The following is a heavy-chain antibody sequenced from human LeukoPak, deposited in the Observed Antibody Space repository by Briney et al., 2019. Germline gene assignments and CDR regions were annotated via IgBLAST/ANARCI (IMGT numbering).Heavy chain of an antibody. CDR3: ARDSGTMVVTRDAFHI. Sequence: PGGSLRLSCAASGFTFSSYEMNWVRQAPGKGLECVSYISSSGSTIYYADSVKGRFTISRDNPKNSLYLQMNSLRAEDTAVYYCARDSGTMVVTRDAFHIWGQGTMVTVSS. CDR2: ISSSGSTI. J-gene: IGHJ3*02. CDR1: GFTFSSYE. D-gene: IGHD4-23*01. V-gene: IGHV3-48*03.